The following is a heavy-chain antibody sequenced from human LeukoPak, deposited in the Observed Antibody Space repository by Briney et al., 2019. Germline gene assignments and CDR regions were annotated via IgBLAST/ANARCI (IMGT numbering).Heavy chain of an antibody. D-gene: IGHD4-17*01. CDR1: GFTFSSYS. J-gene: IGHJ4*02. V-gene: IGHV3-21*01. Sequence: GGSLRLSCAASGFTFSSYSMNWVRKAPGKGLEWVSSISSSSSYIYYADSVKGRFTISRDNANNSLYLQMNSLRAEDTAVYYCAREVVYGDYPDYWGQGTLVTVSS. CDR3: AREVVYGDYPDY. CDR2: ISSSSSYI.